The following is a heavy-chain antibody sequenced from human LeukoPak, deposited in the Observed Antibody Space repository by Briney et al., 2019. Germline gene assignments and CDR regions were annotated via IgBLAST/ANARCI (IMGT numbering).Heavy chain of an antibody. D-gene: IGHD2-21*02. J-gene: IGHJ4*02. CDR1: GITFNNAW. V-gene: IGHV3-15*01. Sequence: PGGSLRLSCAASGITFNNAWMSWVRQAPGKGLEWVGRIKSKTDGGATDYAAPVKGRFTISRDDSESTLYLQLHSLRAEDTAVYYCARDVTHCGGDCYSGDYWGQGTLVTVSS. CDR2: IKSKTDGGAT. CDR3: ARDVTHCGGDCYSGDY.